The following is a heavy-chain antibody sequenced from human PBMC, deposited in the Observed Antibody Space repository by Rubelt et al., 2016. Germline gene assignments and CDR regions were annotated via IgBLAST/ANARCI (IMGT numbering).Heavy chain of an antibody. CDR2: ISYDAINQ. D-gene: IGHD5-18*01. CDR1: GFTFSDYA. J-gene: IGHJ6*02. V-gene: IGHV3-30*04. CDR3: AKTMVTHPTRHDYYGMDV. Sequence: QVQLVESGGGVVQPGRSLRLSCAASGFTFSDYAMHWVRQAPGKGLEWMAVISYDAINQYYADSVKGRFTVSRDNSKNTLSLQMNSLRAEDTAVYYCAKTMVTHPTRHDYYGMDVWGQGTTVTVSS.